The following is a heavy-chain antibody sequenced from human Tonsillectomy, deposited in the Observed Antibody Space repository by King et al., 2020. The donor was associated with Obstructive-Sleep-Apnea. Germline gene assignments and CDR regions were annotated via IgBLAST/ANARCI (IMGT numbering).Heavy chain of an antibody. J-gene: IGHJ2*01. CDR3: ARDRRYSSGWSPGYSDL. Sequence: VQLVESGGGVVQPGRSLRLSCAASGFTFSSFAMHWVRQAPGKGLECVAVISYDGVNKYYADSVKGRFTISRDNSKNTLYMQMNSLRPEDTAVYYCARDRRYSSGWSPGYSDLWGRGTLVTVSS. D-gene: IGHD6-19*01. V-gene: IGHV3-30*04. CDR1: GFTFSSFA. CDR2: ISYDGVNK.